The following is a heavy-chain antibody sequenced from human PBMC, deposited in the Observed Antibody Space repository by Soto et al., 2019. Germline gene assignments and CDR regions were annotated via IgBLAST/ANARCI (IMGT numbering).Heavy chain of an antibody. J-gene: IGHJ5*02. CDR2: IYHSGTT. D-gene: IGHD2-8*02. CDR3: AREHAGAAQGFDP. V-gene: IGHV4-38-2*02. CDR1: GDSISSGYY. Sequence: PSETLSLTCAVSGDSISSGYYWAWIRRPPGKGLEWIGSIYHSGTTYYNPSLKSRVTISVDTSRNQFSLKLSSVTAADTAVYYCAREHAGAAQGFDPWGQGTLVTVSS.